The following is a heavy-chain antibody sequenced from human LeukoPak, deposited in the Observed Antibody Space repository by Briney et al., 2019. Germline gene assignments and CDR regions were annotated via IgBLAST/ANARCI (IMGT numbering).Heavy chain of an antibody. CDR1: GFTFSDYY. D-gene: IGHD3-10*01. V-gene: IGHV3-11*01. J-gene: IGHJ2*01. CDR2: ISSSGSTI. CDR3: AKAITIDWYFDL. Sequence: PGGSLRLSCAASGFTFSDYYMSWLRPAQGKGREGVSYISSSGSTIYYADSVKGRFTISRDNAKNSLYLQMNSLRAEDTALYYCAKAITIDWYFDLWGRGTLVTVSS.